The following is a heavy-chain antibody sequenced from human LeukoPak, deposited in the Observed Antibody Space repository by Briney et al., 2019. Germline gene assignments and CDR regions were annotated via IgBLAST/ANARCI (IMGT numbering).Heavy chain of an antibody. D-gene: IGHD4-17*01. J-gene: IGHJ6*03. CDR3: AREGGSGYGDYYYYYMDV. Sequence: SETLSLTCTVSGGSISSYYWSWIRQPPGKGLEWIGYIYYSGSTNYNPSLKSRVTISVDTSKNQFSLKLSSVTAADTAVYYCAREGGSGYGDYYYYYMDVWGKGTTVTVSS. V-gene: IGHV4-59*01. CDR1: GGSISSYY. CDR2: IYYSGST.